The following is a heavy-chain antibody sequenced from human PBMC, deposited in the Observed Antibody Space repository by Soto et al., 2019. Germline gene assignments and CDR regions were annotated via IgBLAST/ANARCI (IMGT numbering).Heavy chain of an antibody. V-gene: IGHV3-33*01. CDR2: IWYDGSNK. D-gene: IGHD1-26*01. CDR1: GFTFSSYG. Sequence: QVQLVESGGGVVQPGRSLRLSCAASGFTFSSYGMHWVRQAPGKGLEWAAVIWYDGSNKYYADSVKGRFTISRDNSKNTLYLQMNSLRAEDTAVYYCARDRNRYSGSYSPFDYWGQGTLVTVSS. J-gene: IGHJ4*02. CDR3: ARDRNRYSGSYSPFDY.